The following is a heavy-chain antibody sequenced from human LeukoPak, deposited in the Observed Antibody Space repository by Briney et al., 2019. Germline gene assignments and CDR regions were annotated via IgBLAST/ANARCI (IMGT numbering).Heavy chain of an antibody. CDR3: AKSPGLAVAGLDY. D-gene: IGHD6-19*01. V-gene: IGHV3-23*01. J-gene: IGHJ4*02. CDR1: GFIFSSYA. CDR2: ISGSGGST. Sequence: GGALRLSCAASGFIFSSYAMSWVRQVPGKGLEWVSSISGSGGSTYYADSVKGRVTISRDNSKITLYLQMTSLRAEDTAVYYRAKSPGLAVAGLDYWGQGTLVTVSS.